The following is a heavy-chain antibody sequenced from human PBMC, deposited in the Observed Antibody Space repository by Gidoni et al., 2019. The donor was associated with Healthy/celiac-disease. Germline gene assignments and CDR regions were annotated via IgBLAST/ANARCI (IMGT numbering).Heavy chain of an antibody. Sequence: EVQLVESGGGLVQPGGSLRLSCAASGFTFRSYSMNWVRQAPGKGLEWVSDISSSSSTIYYADSVKGRFTISRDNAKNSLYLQMNSLRDEDTAVYYCAREETSGSYYFDYWGQGTLVTVSS. D-gene: IGHD3-10*01. V-gene: IGHV3-48*02. CDR2: ISSSSSTI. CDR3: AREETSGSYYFDY. J-gene: IGHJ4*02. CDR1: GFTFRSYS.